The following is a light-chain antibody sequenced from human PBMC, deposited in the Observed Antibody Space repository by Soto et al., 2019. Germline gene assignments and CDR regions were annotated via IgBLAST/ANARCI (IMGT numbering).Light chain of an antibody. Sequence: DIQLTQSPSFLSASVGDRVTITCRASQGISSYLAWYQQKPVKAPKLLIYAASTLQSGLPSRFSGSGSGTEFTLTISSLQPEDFATYYCQQLNSYPFTFGGGTKVEIK. V-gene: IGKV1-9*01. CDR2: AAS. CDR1: QGISSY. CDR3: QQLNSYPFT. J-gene: IGKJ4*01.